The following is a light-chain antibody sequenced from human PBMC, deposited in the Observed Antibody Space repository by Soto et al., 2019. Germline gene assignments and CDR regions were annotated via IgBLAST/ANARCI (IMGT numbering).Light chain of an antibody. CDR1: QSVSSN. J-gene: IGKJ1*01. CDR3: QQYNNWPQT. Sequence: EIVMTQSTNTLSVSPGERATLSCRASQSVSSNLAWYQQKPGQAPRLLIYGASTRATGIPARFSGSGSGTEFTLTISSLQSEDFAVYYCQQYNNWPQTFGQGTKVDIK. CDR2: GAS. V-gene: IGKV3-15*01.